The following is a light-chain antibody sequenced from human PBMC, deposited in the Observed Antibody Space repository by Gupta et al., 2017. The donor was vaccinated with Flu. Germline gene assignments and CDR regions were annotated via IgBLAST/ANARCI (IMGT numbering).Light chain of an antibody. J-gene: IGKJ1*01. CDR2: RAS. V-gene: IGKV1-39*01. CDR3: QQSYSTPPDT. CDR1: QSISYS. Sequence: DRVTITCRASQSISYSLNWYQQKAGEAPKLLIYRASTLQGGVPSRFSGSGSGTDFTLTISSLKPEDFATYYCQQSYSTPPDTFGQGTKVEIK.